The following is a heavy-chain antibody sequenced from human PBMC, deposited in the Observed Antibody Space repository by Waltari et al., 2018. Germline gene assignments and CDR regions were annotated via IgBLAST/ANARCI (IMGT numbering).Heavy chain of an antibody. CDR2: VYYSGAA. V-gene: IGHV4-39*07. J-gene: IGHJ5*02. D-gene: IGHD3-16*02. CDR3: GRYSTYPDVCLDP. Sequence: QLQLQESGPGLVKPSETLSLTCTVSGGSIRPRRYYWGWIRQPPGKGLEWIGSVYYSGAACYSPSLKSRVTILVDTSKNQFSLTLSSVTVADTAVYYCGRYSTYPDVCLDPWGQGTLVTVSP. CDR1: GGSIRPRRYY.